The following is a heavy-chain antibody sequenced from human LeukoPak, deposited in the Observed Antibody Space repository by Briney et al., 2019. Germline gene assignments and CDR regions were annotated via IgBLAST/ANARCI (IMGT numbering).Heavy chain of an antibody. V-gene: IGHV3-49*04. CDR1: GFTLGDYA. J-gene: IGHJ4*02. CDR2: IRSKAYDGTT. D-gene: IGHD6-19*01. CDR3: TRVEPLPSSGIEVAADY. Sequence: GGSLRLSCRVSGFTLGDYAMAWVRQAPGKGLEWVGSIRSKAYDGTTQYAASVKGRFTISRDDSKSIAYLQMNSLKTEDTAVYYCTRVEPLPSSGIEVAADYWGQGTLVTVSS.